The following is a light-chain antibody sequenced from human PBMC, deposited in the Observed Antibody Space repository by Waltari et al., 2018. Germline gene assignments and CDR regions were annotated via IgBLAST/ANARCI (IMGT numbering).Light chain of an antibody. V-gene: IGKV3-20*01. J-gene: IGKJ1*01. Sequence: EIVLTQSPGTLSLSPVERATLSCRASQSVGRALGWYQQKPGQAPMLLIYDTSTRAAGTPDRFSGSGFGTDFSLTISRLEPDDFAVYYCQKYERLPATFGQGTKVEIK. CDR1: QSVGRA. CDR2: DTS. CDR3: QKYERLPAT.